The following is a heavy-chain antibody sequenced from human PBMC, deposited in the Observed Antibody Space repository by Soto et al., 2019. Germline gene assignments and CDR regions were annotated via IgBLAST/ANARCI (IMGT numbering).Heavy chain of an antibody. CDR1: GGSISSGGYS. D-gene: IGHD1-26*01. CDR2: IYHSGST. J-gene: IGHJ4*02. Sequence: QLQLQESGSGLVKPSQTLSLTCAVSGGSISSGGYSWSWIRQPPGQGLEWIGYIYHSGSTYYNPSLKTRVTISVARSKTQLSLKLSSVTAADTAVYYGAPGGGLPRYYWAQGTLVTVSS. CDR3: APGGGLPRYY. V-gene: IGHV4-30-2*01.